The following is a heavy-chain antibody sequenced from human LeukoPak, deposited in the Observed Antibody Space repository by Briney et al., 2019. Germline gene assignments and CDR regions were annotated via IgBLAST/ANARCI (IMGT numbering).Heavy chain of an antibody. D-gene: IGHD3-22*01. J-gene: IGHJ3*02. V-gene: IGHV3-53*01. CDR1: GFTVSSNY. Sequence: GGSLRLSCAASGFTVSSNYMSWVRQAPGKGLEWVSVIYSGGSTYYADSVKGRFTISRDNSKNTLFLQMNSLGAEDTAVYYCARVSGYDSSGYWGFNIWGQGTMVTVSS. CDR2: IYSGGST. CDR3: ARVSGYDSSGYWGFNI.